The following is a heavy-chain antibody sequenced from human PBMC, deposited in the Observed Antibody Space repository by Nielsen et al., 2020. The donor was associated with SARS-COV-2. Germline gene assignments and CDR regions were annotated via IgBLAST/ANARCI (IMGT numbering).Heavy chain of an antibody. D-gene: IGHD5-18*01. CDR1: GFSFRSYG. CDR2: ISSSGSTI. Sequence: GGSLRLSCAAHGFSFRSYGMHWVRQAPGKGLEWVSYISSSGSTIYYADSVKGRFTISRDNAKNSLYLQMNSLRAEDTAVYYCASCRIQLLWGMDVWGQGTTVTVSS. CDR3: ASCRIQLLWGMDV. V-gene: IGHV3-48*04. J-gene: IGHJ6*02.